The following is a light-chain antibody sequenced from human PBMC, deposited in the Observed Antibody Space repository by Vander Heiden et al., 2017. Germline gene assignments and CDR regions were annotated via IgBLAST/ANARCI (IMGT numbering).Light chain of an antibody. CDR3: QQLNSYPPYT. J-gene: IGKJ2*01. Sequence: DMQLTQSPSFLSASVGDRVTITCRASQGISSYLAWYQQKPGKAPKPLIYAASTLQSGVPSRFSGSGSGTEFTLTISSLQPEDFATYYCQQLNSYPPYTFGQGTKLEIK. CDR1: QGISSY. CDR2: AAS. V-gene: IGKV1-9*01.